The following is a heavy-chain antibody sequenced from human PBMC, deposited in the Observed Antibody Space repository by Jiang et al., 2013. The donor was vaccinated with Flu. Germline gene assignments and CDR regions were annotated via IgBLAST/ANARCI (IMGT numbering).Heavy chain of an antibody. D-gene: IGHD3-22*01. Sequence: VQLVESGGGVVQPGRSLRLSCAASGFTFSSYGMHWVRQAPGKGLEWVAVISYDGSNKYYADSVKGRFTISRDNSKNTLYLQMNSLRAEDTAVYYCAKQDYGSSGYYYGIDYWAREPWSPSPQ. CDR3: AKQDYGSSGYYYGIDY. CDR2: ISYDGSNK. J-gene: IGHJ4*02. CDR1: GFTFSSYG. V-gene: IGHV3-30*18.